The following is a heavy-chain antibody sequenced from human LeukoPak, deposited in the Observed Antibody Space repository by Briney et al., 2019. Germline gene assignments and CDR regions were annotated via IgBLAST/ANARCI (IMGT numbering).Heavy chain of an antibody. CDR3: ARQSYDILTGQEYYFDY. V-gene: IGHV5-51*01. CDR2: IYPGDSDT. J-gene: IGHJ4*02. Sequence: GESLKISCKGSGYSFTSYWIGWVRQVPGKGLEWMGIIYPGDSDTRYSPSFQGQVTISADKSISTAYLQWSSLKASDTAMYYCARQSYDILTGQEYYFDYWGQGTLVTVSS. CDR1: GYSFTSYW. D-gene: IGHD3-9*01.